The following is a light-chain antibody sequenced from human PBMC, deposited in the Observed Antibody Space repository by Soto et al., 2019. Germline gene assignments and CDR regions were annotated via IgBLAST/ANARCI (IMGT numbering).Light chain of an antibody. CDR1: QSVSNNY. CDR3: QHYGTSAL. CDR2: GAS. J-gene: IGKJ3*01. V-gene: IGKV3-20*01. Sequence: EIVLTQSPGTLSLSPGERGTLSCRASQSVSNNYLAWYQRKPGQAPRLLIYGASSRATGIPDRFSGSGSGTDFTLTISRLEPEDFAVYYCQHYGTSALFGPGTKVDIK.